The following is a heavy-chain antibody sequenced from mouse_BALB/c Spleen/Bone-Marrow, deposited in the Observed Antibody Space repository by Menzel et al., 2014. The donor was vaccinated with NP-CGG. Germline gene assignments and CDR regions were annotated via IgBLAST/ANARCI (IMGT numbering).Heavy chain of an antibody. CDR2: FYPGSGSI. CDR1: GYTFTEYI. V-gene: IGHV1-62-2*01. CDR3: ARREKANYGNYAMDY. J-gene: IGHJ4*01. D-gene: IGHD1-1*01. Sequence: VQGVESGAELVKPGASVKLSCKASGYTFTEYIIHWVKQRSGQGLEWIGWFYPGSGSIKYNEKFKDKATLTADKSSSTVYMELSRLTSEDSAVYFCARREKANYGNYAMDYWGQGTSVTVSS.